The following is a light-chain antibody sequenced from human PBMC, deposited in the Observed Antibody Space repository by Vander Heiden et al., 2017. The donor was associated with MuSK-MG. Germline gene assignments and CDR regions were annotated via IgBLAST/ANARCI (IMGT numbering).Light chain of an antibody. J-gene: IGLJ2*01. Sequence: QSVLTQPPSPSGAPGQRVAISCTGSSSNIGAGYDVHWYQQLPGTAPKLLIYGNSNRPSGVPDRFSGSKSGTSASLAITGLQAEDEADYYCQSYDSSLSGYVVFGGGTKLTVL. CDR3: QSYDSSLSGYVV. CDR1: SSNIGAGYD. CDR2: GNS. V-gene: IGLV1-40*01.